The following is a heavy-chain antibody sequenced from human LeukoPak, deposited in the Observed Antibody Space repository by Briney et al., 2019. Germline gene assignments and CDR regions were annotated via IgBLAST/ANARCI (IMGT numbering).Heavy chain of an antibody. CDR2: ISSTSYSI. J-gene: IGHJ4*02. Sequence: PVRSLRLSCAASGFTFSSYETNWVRQAPGKGLEWISYISSTSYSIYYADSVKGRFTISRDNAKNALYLQMDSLRVEDTALYYCAASLGPRDYWGQGILVTVS. D-gene: IGHD7-27*01. CDR3: AASLGPRDY. V-gene: IGHV3-48*03. CDR1: GFTFSSYE.